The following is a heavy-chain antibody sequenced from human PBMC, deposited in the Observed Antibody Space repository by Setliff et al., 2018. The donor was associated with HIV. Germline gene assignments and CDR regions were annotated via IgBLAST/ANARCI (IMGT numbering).Heavy chain of an antibody. D-gene: IGHD3-22*01. Sequence: GGSLRLSCAASGFTFSTSTMNWVRQAPGKGLEWVAVISYDGNIKYYGDSVKGRFTISRDNSKNTLYVQMNSLRAEDTAVYYCARDPTYYFDSSGPYDAFDIWGQGTMVTV. CDR3: ARDPTYYFDSSGPYDAFDI. CDR2: ISYDGNIK. CDR1: GFTFSTST. V-gene: IGHV3-30*04. J-gene: IGHJ3*02.